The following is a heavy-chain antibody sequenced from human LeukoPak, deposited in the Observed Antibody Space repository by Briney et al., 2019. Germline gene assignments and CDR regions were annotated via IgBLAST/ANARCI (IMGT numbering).Heavy chain of an antibody. J-gene: IGHJ1*01. CDR2: IKQDGSEK. Sequence: GGSLRLSCAASGFTFGSNWMSWVRQAPGKGLEWVANIKQDGSEKYYVDSVKGRFTISRDNAKNSLYLQMNSLRAEDTAVYYCASPYCSSTTCYPRTFHHWGQGTLVTVSS. V-gene: IGHV3-7*01. CDR3: ASPYCSSTTCYPRTFHH. CDR1: GFTFGSNW. D-gene: IGHD2-2*01.